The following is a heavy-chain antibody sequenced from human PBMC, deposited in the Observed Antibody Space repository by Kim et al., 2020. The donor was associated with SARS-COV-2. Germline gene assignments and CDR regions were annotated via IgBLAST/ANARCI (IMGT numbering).Heavy chain of an antibody. J-gene: IGHJ4*02. D-gene: IGHD7-27*01. CDR3: ARNWGLGY. Sequence: SYADPVKGRCTITRDNAKNILFLQMNSLRAEDTAVYYCARNWGLGYWGQGTLVTVSS. V-gene: IGHV3-74*01.